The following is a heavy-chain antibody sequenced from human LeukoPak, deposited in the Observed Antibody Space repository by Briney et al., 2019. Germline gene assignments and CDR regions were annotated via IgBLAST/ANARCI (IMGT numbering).Heavy chain of an antibody. V-gene: IGHV3-23*01. CDR2: ISGSGGST. CDR1: GFTFSNYA. J-gene: IGHJ4*01. CDR3: ARVPYSTTWYRYFDY. Sequence: PGGSLGVSCAASGFTFSNYALSWVRQAPGKGLEWVSAISGSGGSTYYAASVKGRFTISRDNSKNTLYLQMNSLRAEDAAVYYCARVPYSTTWYRYFDYWGHGTLVTASS. D-gene: IGHD2-2*01.